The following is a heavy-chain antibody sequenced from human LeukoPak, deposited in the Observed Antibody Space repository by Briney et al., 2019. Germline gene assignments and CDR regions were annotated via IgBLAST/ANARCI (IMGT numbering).Heavy chain of an antibody. Sequence: KPSETLSLTCAVYGGSFSGYYWSWTRQPPGKGLEWIGEINHSGSTNYNPSLKSRVTISVDTSKNQFSLKLSSVTAADKVVHYCAGKKLDTAMFLSGTYFQQGGQVTLVTVSS. CDR3: AGKKLDTAMFLSGTYFQQ. CDR1: GGSFSGYY. J-gene: IGHJ1*01. D-gene: IGHD5-18*01. V-gene: IGHV4-34*01. CDR2: INHSGST.